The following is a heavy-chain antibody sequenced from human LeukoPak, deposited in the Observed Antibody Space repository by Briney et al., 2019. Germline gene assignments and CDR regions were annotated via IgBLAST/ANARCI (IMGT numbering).Heavy chain of an antibody. V-gene: IGHV3-48*01. Sequence: GGSLRLSCAASGFTFSSYSMNWVRQAPGKGLEWVSYISSSSSTIYYADSVKGRFTISRDNSKNTLYLQMNSLRAADTAVYYYAKAQYFYYYGMDVWGQGTTVTVSS. CDR1: GFTFSSYS. CDR2: ISSSSSTI. J-gene: IGHJ6*02. CDR3: AKAQYFYYYGMDV.